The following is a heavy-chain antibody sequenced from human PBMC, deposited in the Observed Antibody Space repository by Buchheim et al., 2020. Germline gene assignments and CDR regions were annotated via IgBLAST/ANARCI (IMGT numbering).Heavy chain of an antibody. Sequence: QVQLQQWGAGLLKPSETLFLTCAVYGGPFSGYYWSWIRQPPGKGLEWIGEINHSGSANYNPSLKSRITMSVDTYKNQFSLKLNSVTAADTAVYYCARGGDIVVVVAADNWFGPWGQGTL. CDR2: INHSGSA. V-gene: IGHV4-34*01. CDR1: GGPFSGYY. CDR3: ARGGDIVVVVAADNWFGP. D-gene: IGHD2-15*01. J-gene: IGHJ5*02.